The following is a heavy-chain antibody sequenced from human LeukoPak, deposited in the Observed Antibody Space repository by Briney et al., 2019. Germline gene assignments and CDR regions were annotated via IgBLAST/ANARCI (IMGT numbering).Heavy chain of an antibody. CDR3: ARYTQYCSSTSCSYGMDV. CDR2: IYSGGST. Sequence: GGSLRLSCAASGFTVSSNYTSWVRQAPGKGLEWVSVIYSGGSTYYADSVKGRFTISRDNSKNTLYLQMNSLRAEDTAVYYCARYTQYCSSTSCSYGMDVWGQGTTVTVSS. V-gene: IGHV3-66*01. D-gene: IGHD2-2*01. CDR1: GFTVSSNY. J-gene: IGHJ6*02.